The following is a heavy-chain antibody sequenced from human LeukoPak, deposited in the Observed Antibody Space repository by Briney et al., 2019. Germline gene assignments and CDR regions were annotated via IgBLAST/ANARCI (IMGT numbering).Heavy chain of an antibody. V-gene: IGHV3-21*01. CDR2: IGLSSNYI. Sequence: PGGSLRLSCAASGFIFSTYRMNWVRQAPGMGLEWVSSIGLSSNYISYADSVKGRFTISRDNAKNSLYLQMNSLRAEDTAVYYCAREDSRDGYGFDYWGQGTLVTVSS. CDR3: AREDSRDGYGFDY. J-gene: IGHJ4*02. D-gene: IGHD5-24*01. CDR1: GFIFSTYR.